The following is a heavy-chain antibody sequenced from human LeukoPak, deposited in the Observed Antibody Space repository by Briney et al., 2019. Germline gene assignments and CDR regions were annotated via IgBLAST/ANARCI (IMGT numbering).Heavy chain of an antibody. Sequence: GASVKVSCKASGYTFTSYAITWVRQAPGQGLEWMGWISAYNGNTNYAQKLQGRVTMTTDTSTSTAYMELRSLRSDDTAVYYCARGTVTFSGYYYYYGMDVWGQGTTVTVSS. CDR2: ISAYNGNT. CDR1: GYTFTSYA. CDR3: ARGTVTFSGYYYYYGMDV. J-gene: IGHJ6*02. V-gene: IGHV1-18*01. D-gene: IGHD1-26*01.